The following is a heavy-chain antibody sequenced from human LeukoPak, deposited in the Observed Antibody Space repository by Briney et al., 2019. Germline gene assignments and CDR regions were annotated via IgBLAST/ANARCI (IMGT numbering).Heavy chain of an antibody. V-gene: IGHV4-59*01. CDR3: ARDTSGSHGSYYFDY. CDR1: GGSISGFY. Sequence: SETLSLTCTVSGGSISGFYWSWIRQPPGKGLEWIAYIYYGGITNCNPSLKSRVTISVDTSKNQFSLKLSSVTAADTAVYYCARDTSGSHGSYYFDYWGQGTLVTVSS. J-gene: IGHJ4*02. CDR2: IYYGGIT. D-gene: IGHD1-26*01.